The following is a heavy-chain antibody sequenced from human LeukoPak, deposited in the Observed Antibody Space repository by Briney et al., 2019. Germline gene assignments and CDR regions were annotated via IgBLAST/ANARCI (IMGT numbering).Heavy chain of an antibody. CDR1: GFTFSSYA. Sequence: GGSLRLSCAASGFTFSSYAMSWVRQAPGKGLEWVSGISDSGDNTYYADSVKGRFTISRDNSKNTLYVQVNSLGTEDTAAYYCAKGSYYDSSGSFYFDYWGQGTLVTVSS. J-gene: IGHJ4*02. CDR3: AKGSYYDSSGSFYFDY. CDR2: ISDSGDNT. V-gene: IGHV3-23*01. D-gene: IGHD3-22*01.